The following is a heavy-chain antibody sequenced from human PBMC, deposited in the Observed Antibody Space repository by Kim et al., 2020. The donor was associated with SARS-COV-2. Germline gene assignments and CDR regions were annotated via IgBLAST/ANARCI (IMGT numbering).Heavy chain of an antibody. J-gene: IGHJ4*02. D-gene: IGHD6-6*01. Sequence: ASVKVSCKASGYTFTGYYMHWVRQAPGQGLEWMGWINPNSGGTNYAQKFQGRVTMTRDTSISTAYMELSRLRSDDTAVYYCARGESVGHLGLVYFDYWGQGTLVTVSS. CDR1: GYTFTGYY. V-gene: IGHV1-2*02. CDR3: ARGESVGHLGLVYFDY. CDR2: INPNSGGT.